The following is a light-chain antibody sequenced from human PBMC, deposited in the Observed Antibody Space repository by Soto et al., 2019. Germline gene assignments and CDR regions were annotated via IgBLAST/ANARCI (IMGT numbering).Light chain of an antibody. Sequence: EIAMTQSPATLSVSPGERATLSCWASQSVSSNLAWYQRKPGQAPRLLIYGASTRATGIPVRFSGSGSGTKFTLTISGLQSEDFAVYYCQQHNNWPWTFGQGTKV. J-gene: IGKJ1*01. V-gene: IGKV3-15*01. CDR1: QSVSSN. CDR3: QQHNNWPWT. CDR2: GAS.